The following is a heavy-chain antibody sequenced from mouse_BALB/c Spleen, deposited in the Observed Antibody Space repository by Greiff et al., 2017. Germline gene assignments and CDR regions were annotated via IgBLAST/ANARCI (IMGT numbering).Heavy chain of an antibody. CDR1: GYTFTSYW. D-gene: IGHD3-3*01. Sequence: QVQLQQPGAELVKPGAPVKLSCKASGYTFTSYWMNWVKQRPGRGLEWIGRIDPSDSETHYNQKFKDKATLTVDKSSSAAYIQLSSLTSEDSAVYYCARWGGTRDFDYWGQGTTLTVSS. CDR2: IDPSDSET. CDR3: ARWGGTRDFDY. J-gene: IGHJ2*01. V-gene: IGHV1-69*02.